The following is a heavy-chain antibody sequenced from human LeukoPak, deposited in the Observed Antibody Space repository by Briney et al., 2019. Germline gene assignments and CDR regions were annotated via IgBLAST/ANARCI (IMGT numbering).Heavy chain of an antibody. CDR2: IKQDGSEK. J-gene: IGHJ3*02. V-gene: IGHV3-7*01. D-gene: IGHD3-3*01. CDR1: GFTFSDYW. CDR3: ARDAFSRISIFGVVSDAFDI. Sequence: GGSLRLSCAASGFTFSDYWMTWVRQVPGKGLEWVANIKQDGSEKYYVDSMKGRFTISRDNAKNSLYLQMNSLRAEDTAVYYCARDAFSRISIFGVVSDAFDIWGQGTMVTVSS.